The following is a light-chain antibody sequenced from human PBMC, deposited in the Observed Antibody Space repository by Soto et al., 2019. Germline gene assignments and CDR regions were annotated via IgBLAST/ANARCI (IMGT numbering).Light chain of an antibody. CDR2: RAS. J-gene: IGKJ5*01. CDR1: QDINIW. V-gene: IGKV1-12*01. Sequence: DIQMTQSPSSVSAFVGDRVTITFRASQDINIWLAWYQEKPGLAPNLLIYRASSLLGGVPSRFSGSGSGTDFTLTISRLEPEDFAVYYCQQYGNSPITFGQGTRLEIK. CDR3: QQYGNSPIT.